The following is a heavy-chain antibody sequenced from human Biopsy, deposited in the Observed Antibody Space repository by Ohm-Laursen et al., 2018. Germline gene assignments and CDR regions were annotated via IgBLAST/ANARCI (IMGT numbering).Heavy chain of an antibody. V-gene: IGHV4-31*11. Sequence: SETLSLTCAVSGVSINTGDYYWTWIRQHPGTGLEWIGYIHYSGNTLYNPSLKSRLTISVDTSRNQFSLKLTSVTAADTALYYCTRAGGGKIYGLWGQGTLVTVSS. CDR3: TRAGGGKIYGL. D-gene: IGHD3-16*01. J-gene: IGHJ4*02. CDR2: IHYSGNT. CDR1: GVSINTGDYY.